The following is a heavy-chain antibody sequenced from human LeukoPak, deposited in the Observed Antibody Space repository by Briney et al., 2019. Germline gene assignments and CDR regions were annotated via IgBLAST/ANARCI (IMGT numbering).Heavy chain of an antibody. D-gene: IGHD6-13*01. CDR3: ARGAGSSSSYYFEY. CDR2: IKQDRSEK. V-gene: IGHV3-7*01. J-gene: IGHJ4*02. Sequence: GGSLRLSCAASGFTFTNYWMSWVRQAPGKGLELVANIKQDRSEKYYVDSVKGRFTISRDNAKNSLYLQTNSLRAEDTAVYYCARGAGSSSSYYFEYWGLGTLVTVSS. CDR1: GFTFTNYW.